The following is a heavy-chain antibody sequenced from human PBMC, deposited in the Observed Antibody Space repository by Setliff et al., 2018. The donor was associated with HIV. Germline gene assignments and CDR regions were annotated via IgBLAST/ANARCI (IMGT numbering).Heavy chain of an antibody. J-gene: IGHJ5*02. CDR2: IIPMLGTA. CDR3: ALSAYCSGGSCSRKNWFAL. CDR1: GGRFRTYA. D-gene: IGHD2-15*01. V-gene: IGHV1-69*10. Sequence: SVKVSCKASGGRFRTYAISWVRQAPGQGLEWMGGIIPMLGTANYARDFQGKVTITADKSTSTAYMELSSLRSEDTAVYYCALSAYCSGGSCSRKNWFALWGQGTLVTVSS.